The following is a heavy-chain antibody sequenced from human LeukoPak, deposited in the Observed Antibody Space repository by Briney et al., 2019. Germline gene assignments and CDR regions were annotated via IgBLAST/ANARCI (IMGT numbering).Heavy chain of an antibody. CDR1: GFIFSSYG. V-gene: IGHV3-21*01. D-gene: IGHD5-12*01. J-gene: IGHJ6*02. Sequence: NPGGSLRLSCAASGFIFSSYGMNWVRQAPGKGLEWVSSLSRSSTYIYYGDSVKGRFTISRDNAKNSLYLQMNSLRAEDTAVYYCARDSGYDYPPYGGMDVWGQGTTVTVSS. CDR3: ARDSGYDYPPYGGMDV. CDR2: LSRSSTYI.